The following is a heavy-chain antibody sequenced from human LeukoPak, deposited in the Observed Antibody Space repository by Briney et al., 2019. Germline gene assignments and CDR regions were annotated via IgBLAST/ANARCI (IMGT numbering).Heavy chain of an antibody. J-gene: IGHJ4*02. CDR2: ISGSGGST. D-gene: IGHD1-26*01. V-gene: IGHV3-23*01. CDR1: GFTFSSYA. CDR3: ALPVGATLADY. Sequence: GGSLRLSCAASGFTFSSYAMSWVRQAPGKGLKWVSAISGSGGSTYYADSVKGRFTISRDNSKNTLYLQMNSLRAEDTAVYYCALPVGATLADYWGQGTLVTVSS.